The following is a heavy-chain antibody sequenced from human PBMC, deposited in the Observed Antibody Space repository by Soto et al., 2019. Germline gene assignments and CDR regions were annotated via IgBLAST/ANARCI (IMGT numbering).Heavy chain of an antibody. D-gene: IGHD3-22*01. CDR2: IYHSGST. Sequence: SETLSLTCAVSGGSISSSNWGSWVRQPPGKGLEWIGEIYHSGSTNYNPSLKSRVTISVDKSKNQFSLKLSSVTAADTAVYYCARITMIVVVRDYDAFDIWGQGTMVTVSS. V-gene: IGHV4-4*02. J-gene: IGHJ3*02. CDR1: GGSISSSNW. CDR3: ARITMIVVVRDYDAFDI.